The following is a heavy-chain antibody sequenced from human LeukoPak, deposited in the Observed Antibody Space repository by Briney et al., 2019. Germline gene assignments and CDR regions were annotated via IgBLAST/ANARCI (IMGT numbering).Heavy chain of an antibody. J-gene: IGHJ4*02. CDR2: ISYDGSNK. D-gene: IGHD2-15*01. CDR3: AKDYGTTRTVVVAARLDY. Sequence: GVSLRLSCAASGFSFSRYGMHWVRQAPGKGLEWVAVISYDGSNKYYGDSVKGRFTISRDNSKNTLYLQTNSLRADDTAVYYCAKDYGTTRTVVVAARLDYWGQGTLVTVSS. CDR1: GFSFSRYG. V-gene: IGHV3-30*18.